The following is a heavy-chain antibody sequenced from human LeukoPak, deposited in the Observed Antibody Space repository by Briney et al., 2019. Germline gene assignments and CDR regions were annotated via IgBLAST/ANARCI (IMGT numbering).Heavy chain of an antibody. Sequence: SETLSLTCTVSGGSISSSSYYWGWIRQPPGKGLEWIGSIYYSGSTYYNPSLKSRVTISVDTSKNQFSLKLSSVTAADTAVYYCARVGGYDFWSGYSGVFDYWGQGTLVTVSS. CDR3: ARVGGYDFWSGYSGVFDY. D-gene: IGHD3-3*01. CDR2: IYYSGST. J-gene: IGHJ4*02. CDR1: GGSISSSSYY. V-gene: IGHV4-39*01.